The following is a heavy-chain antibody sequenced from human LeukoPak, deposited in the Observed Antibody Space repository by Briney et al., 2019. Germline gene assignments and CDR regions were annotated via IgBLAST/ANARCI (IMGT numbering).Heavy chain of an antibody. CDR3: ARHKHMEV. Sequence: PSETLSLTCTVSGDSISPYYWSWIRQPPGKGLEWIGNIYYSGSTNYNSSLKSRVTISVDTSKNQFSLRLSSVTAADTAVYYCARHKHMEVWGKGTTVTVSS. V-gene: IGHV4-59*01. CDR1: GDSISPYY. J-gene: IGHJ6*04. CDR2: IYYSGST.